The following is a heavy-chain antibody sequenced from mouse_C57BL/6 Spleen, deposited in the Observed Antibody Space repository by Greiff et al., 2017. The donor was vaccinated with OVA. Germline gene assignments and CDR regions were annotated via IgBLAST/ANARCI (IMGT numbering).Heavy chain of an antibody. J-gene: IGHJ2*01. CDR3: AREGGSSYYFDY. CDR2: ISDGGSYT. D-gene: IGHD1-1*01. CDR1: GFTFSSYA. V-gene: IGHV5-4*01. Sequence: EVKLMESGGGLVKPGGSLKLSCAASGFTFSSYAMSWVRQTPEKRLEWVATISDGGSYTYYPDNVKGRFTISRDNAKNNLYLQMSHLKSEDTAMYYCAREGGSSYYFDYWGQGTTLTVSS.